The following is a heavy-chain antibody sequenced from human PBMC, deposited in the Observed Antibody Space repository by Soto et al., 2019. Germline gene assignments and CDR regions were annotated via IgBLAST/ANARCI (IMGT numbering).Heavy chain of an antibody. D-gene: IGHD5-18*01. J-gene: IGHJ6*03. CDR1: GFTFSSYW. V-gene: IGHV3-74*01. CDR2: INSDGSST. Sequence: GGSLRLSCAASGFTFSSYWMHWVRQAPGKGLVWVSRINSDGSSTSYADSVKGRFTISRDNAKNTLYLLMNSLRAEDTAVYYCAREGPDLDTSMVTARYYYCMDVWGKGTTVTVSS. CDR3: AREGPDLDTSMVTARYYYCMDV.